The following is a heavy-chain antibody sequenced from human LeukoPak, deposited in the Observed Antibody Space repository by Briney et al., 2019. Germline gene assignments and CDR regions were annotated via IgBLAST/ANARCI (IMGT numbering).Heavy chain of an antibody. CDR1: GFTFTSSA. Sequence: ASVKVSCKASGFTFTSSAMQWVRQARGQRLEWVGWIVVGSGNTNYAQKFQERATITRDMSTSTAYMELSSLRSEDTAVYYCAADSVANYYYGMDVWGQGTTVTVSS. V-gene: IGHV1-58*02. J-gene: IGHJ6*02. D-gene: IGHD2-15*01. CDR3: AADSVANYYYGMDV. CDR2: IVVGSGNT.